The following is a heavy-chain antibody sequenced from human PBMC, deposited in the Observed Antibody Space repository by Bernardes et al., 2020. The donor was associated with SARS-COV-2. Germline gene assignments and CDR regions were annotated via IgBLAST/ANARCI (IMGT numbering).Heavy chain of an antibody. J-gene: IGHJ2*01. CDR2: IYNSGST. V-gene: IGHV4-59*01. CDR3: ARDKRGWLQSANWYFDL. D-gene: IGHD5-12*01. CDR1: GGSISSYY. Sequence: SETLSLTCTVSGGSISSYYWSWIRQPPGKGLEWIGYIYNSGSTNYNPSPKSRVTISVDTSKNQFSLKLSSVTAADTAGYYCARDKRGWLQSANWYFDLWGRGTLVTVSS.